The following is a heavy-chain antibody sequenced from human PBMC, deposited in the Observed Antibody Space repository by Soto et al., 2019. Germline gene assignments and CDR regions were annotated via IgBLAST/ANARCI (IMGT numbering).Heavy chain of an antibody. V-gene: IGHV1-18*01. J-gene: IGHJ5*02. Sequence: ASVKVSCKASGYTFINYGISWVRQSPGQGLEWMGWISAYNGNTNYAQKLQGRVTMTTDTSTSTAYMELRSLRSDDTAVYYCARPSGSSYWFGPCGQGTLVTVSS. CDR2: ISAYNGNT. CDR1: GYTFINYG. D-gene: IGHD1-26*01. CDR3: ARPSGSSYWFGP.